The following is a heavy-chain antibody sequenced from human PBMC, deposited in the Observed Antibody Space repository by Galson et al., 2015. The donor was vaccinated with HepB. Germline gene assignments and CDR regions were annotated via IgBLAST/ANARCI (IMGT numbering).Heavy chain of an antibody. CDR3: ARDTARGYAFDI. Sequence: SVKVSCKASGGTFSSYTISWVRQAPGQGLEWMGRIIPILGIANYAQKFQGRVTITADKSTSTAYMELSSLRSEDTAVYYCARDTARGYAFDIWGQGTMVTVSS. J-gene: IGHJ3*02. CDR1: GGTFSSYT. V-gene: IGHV1-69*04. D-gene: IGHD3-16*01. CDR2: IIPILGIA.